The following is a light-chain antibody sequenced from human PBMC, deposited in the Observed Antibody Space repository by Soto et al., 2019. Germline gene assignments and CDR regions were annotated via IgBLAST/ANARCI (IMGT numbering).Light chain of an antibody. CDR2: DVS. Sequence: QSVLTQPASGSGAPGQSITISCTGTSRVVGGYNYVSWYQQHPGKAPKLMIYDVSNRPSGVSNRFSGSKSGNTASLTISGLQAEDEADYYCSSYTSSSTYVFGTGTKVTVL. J-gene: IGLJ1*01. V-gene: IGLV2-14*01. CDR1: SRVVGGYNY. CDR3: SSYTSSSTYV.